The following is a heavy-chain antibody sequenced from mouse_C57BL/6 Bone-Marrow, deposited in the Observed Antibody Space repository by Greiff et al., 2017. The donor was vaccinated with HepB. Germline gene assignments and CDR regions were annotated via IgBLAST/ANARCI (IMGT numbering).Heavy chain of an antibody. V-gene: IGHV1-82*01. CDR1: GYAFSSSW. CDR2: IYPGDGDT. CDR3: ARTGLMVTTGFAY. J-gene: IGHJ3*01. D-gene: IGHD2-2*01. Sequence: QVQLQQSGPELVKPGASVKISCKASGYAFSSSWMNWVKQRPGKGLEWIGRIYPGDGDTNYNGKFKGQATLTADKSSSTAYMQLSSLTSEDSAVYFWARTGLMVTTGFAYWGQGTLVTVSA.